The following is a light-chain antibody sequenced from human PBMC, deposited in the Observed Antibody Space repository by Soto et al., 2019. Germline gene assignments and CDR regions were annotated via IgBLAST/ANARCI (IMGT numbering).Light chain of an antibody. V-gene: IGLV1-44*01. J-gene: IGLJ2*01. CDR3: ASWDDRLSGLV. CDR1: SSNIGSYT. CDR2: SSN. Sequence: QAVVTQPPSASGTPGQRVTISCSGSSSNIGSYTVNWYQQLPGTAPKLLIYSSNQRPSGVPDRFSGSKSGTSGSLAISGLQSEDEADYYCASWDDRLSGLVFGGGTQLTVL.